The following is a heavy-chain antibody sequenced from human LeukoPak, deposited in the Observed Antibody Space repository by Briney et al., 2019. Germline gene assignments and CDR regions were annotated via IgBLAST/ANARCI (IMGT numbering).Heavy chain of an antibody. Sequence: GGSLRLSCAASGFTVSSNYMSWVRQAPGKGLEWVSVIYSGGSTYYADSVKGRFTISGDNSKNTLYLQMNSLRAEDTAVYYCARSSSWYDGMDVWGQGTTVTVSS. CDR1: GFTVSSNY. CDR3: ARSSSWYDGMDV. D-gene: IGHD6-13*01. V-gene: IGHV3-66*01. J-gene: IGHJ6*02. CDR2: IYSGGST.